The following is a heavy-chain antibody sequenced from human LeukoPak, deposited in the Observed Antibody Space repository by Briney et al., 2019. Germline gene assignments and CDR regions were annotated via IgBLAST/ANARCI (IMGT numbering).Heavy chain of an antibody. CDR3: VVGATRHWFDP. D-gene: IGHD1-26*01. V-gene: IGHV3-30*04. Sequence: GGSLRLSCAASGFTFSSYAMHWVRQAPGKGLEWVAVISYDGSNKYYADSVKGRFTISRDNSKNTLYLQMNSLRAEDTAVYYCVVGATRHWFDPWGQGTLVTVSS. CDR1: GFTFSSYA. J-gene: IGHJ5*02. CDR2: ISYDGSNK.